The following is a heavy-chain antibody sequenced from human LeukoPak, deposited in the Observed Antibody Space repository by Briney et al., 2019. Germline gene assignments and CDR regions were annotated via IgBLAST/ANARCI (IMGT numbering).Heavy chain of an antibody. Sequence: GGSLRLSCAASGFTFSSYAMSWVRQAPGKGLEWVSTISAVGGTTYYADSVKGRFTVSRDNSRNTVYLQMNSLRAEDTAVYYCAKRSDYGGNRNYFDYWGQGTLVTVSS. CDR1: GFTFSSYA. CDR2: ISAVGGTT. J-gene: IGHJ4*02. D-gene: IGHD4-23*01. CDR3: AKRSDYGGNRNYFDY. V-gene: IGHV3-23*01.